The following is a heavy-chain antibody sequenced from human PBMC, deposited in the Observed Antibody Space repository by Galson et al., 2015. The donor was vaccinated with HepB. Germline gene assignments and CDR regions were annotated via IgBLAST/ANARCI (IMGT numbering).Heavy chain of an antibody. V-gene: IGHV3-30*04. J-gene: IGHJ4*02. CDR1: GFTFSSYA. CDR2: ISYDGSNK. Sequence: SLRLSCAASGFTFSSYAMHWVRQAPGKGLEWVAVISYDGSNKYYADSVKGRFTISRDNSKNTLYLQMNSLRAEDTAVYYCARGVSSSWYRELGGSFDYWGQGTLVTVSS. CDR3: ARGVSSSWYRELGGSFDY. D-gene: IGHD6-13*01.